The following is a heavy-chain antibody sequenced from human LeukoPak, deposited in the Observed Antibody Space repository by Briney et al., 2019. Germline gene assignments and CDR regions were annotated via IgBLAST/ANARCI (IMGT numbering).Heavy chain of an antibody. V-gene: IGHV3-21*01. CDR3: ARDRVVRGVTYYYYYMDV. CDR2: ISSSSSYI. D-gene: IGHD3-10*01. CDR1: GFTFSSYS. Sequence: PGGSLRLSCAASGFTFSSYSMNWVRQAPGKGLEWVSSISSSSSYIYYADSVKGRFTISRDNAKNSLYLQMNSLRAEDTAVYYCARDRVVRGVTYYYYYMDVWGKGTTVTISS. J-gene: IGHJ6*03.